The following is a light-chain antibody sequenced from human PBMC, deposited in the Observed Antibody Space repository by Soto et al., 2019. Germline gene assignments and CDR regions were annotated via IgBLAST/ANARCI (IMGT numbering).Light chain of an antibody. Sequence: AIRMTQSPSSISAFTGDRVTITCRTSRPISTYLAWYQQKPGKTHTLLMYAASTLQSGVPSRFSGSGSGTDFTLTISCLQSEDFATYYCQQYYTYPLAFGQGTNIEIK. V-gene: IGKV1-8*01. CDR2: AAS. CDR3: QQYYTYPLA. CDR1: RPISTY. J-gene: IGKJ1*01.